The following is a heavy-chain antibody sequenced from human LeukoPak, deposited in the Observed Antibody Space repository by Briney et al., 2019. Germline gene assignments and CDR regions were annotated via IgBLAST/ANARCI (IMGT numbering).Heavy chain of an antibody. CDR1: GYTFTNYG. CDR2: ISAYNGHT. J-gene: IGHJ3*02. CDR3: ARVKSYYYDTSDKDAFDI. V-gene: IGHV1-18*01. D-gene: IGHD3-22*01. Sequence: ASVKVSCKASGYTFTNYGISWVRQAPGQGLEWMGWISAYNGHTKYAQKVQGRVTMTRDTSTSTAYMELRSLRSDDTAVYYCARVKSYYYDTSDKDAFDIWGQGTMVTVSS.